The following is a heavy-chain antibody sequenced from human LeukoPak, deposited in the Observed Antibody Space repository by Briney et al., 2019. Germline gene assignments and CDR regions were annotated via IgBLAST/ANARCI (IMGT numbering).Heavy chain of an antibody. CDR2: IYYSRRT. V-gene: IGHV4-30-4*08. CDR3: ARDSDFWSGYYYFDY. Sequence: PSQTLSLTCTVSGGSISRADYYWSWIRQPPGKGLERIGYIYYSRRTHYHPSLNSHATISVDTSKNQFSRKLSSVTAADTAVYYCARDSDFWSGYYYFDYWGQGTLVTVSS. D-gene: IGHD3-3*01. J-gene: IGHJ4*02. CDR1: GGSISRADYY.